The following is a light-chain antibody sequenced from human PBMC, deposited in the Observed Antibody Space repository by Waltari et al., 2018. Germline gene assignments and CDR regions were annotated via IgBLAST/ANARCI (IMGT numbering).Light chain of an antibody. Sequence: EIVLTQSPGTLSLSPGERATLSCRASQSVSSTYLAWYQQKPGRTPRLLIYGASSRATGIPDRFSGSGSGTDFTLTISRLEPEDFAVYYCQQYGIPPYTFGQGTKLEIK. CDR2: GAS. V-gene: IGKV3-20*01. CDR3: QQYGIPPYT. J-gene: IGKJ2*01. CDR1: QSVSSTY.